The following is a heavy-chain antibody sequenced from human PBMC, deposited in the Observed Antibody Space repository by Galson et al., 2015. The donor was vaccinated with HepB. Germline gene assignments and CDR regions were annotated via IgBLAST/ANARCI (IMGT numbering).Heavy chain of an antibody. D-gene: IGHD5-24*01. CDR3: ARAGRDGYNLWD. CDR2: SRNKANSYTT. CDR1: GFTFSDQY. Sequence: SLRLSCAASGFTFSDQYMDWVRQAPGKGLEWVGRSRNKANSYTTEYAASAKGRFTISRDDSKNSLYLQMNSLKTEDTAVYYCARAGRDGYNLWDWGQGTLVIVSS. J-gene: IGHJ4*02. V-gene: IGHV3-72*01.